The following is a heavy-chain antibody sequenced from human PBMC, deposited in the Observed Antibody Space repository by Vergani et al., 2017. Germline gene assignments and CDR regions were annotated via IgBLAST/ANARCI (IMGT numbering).Heavy chain of an antibody. Sequence: QVQLVESGGGVVQPGRSLRLSRAASGFTFSSYAMHWVRQAPGKGLEWVAVISYDGSNKYYADSVKGRFTISRDNSKNTLYLQMNSLRAEDTAVYYCARNQEPWYSSGYLDAFDIWGQGTMVTVSS. CDR1: GFTFSSYA. CDR3: ARNQEPWYSSGYLDAFDI. CDR2: ISYDGSNK. J-gene: IGHJ3*02. V-gene: IGHV3-30*01. D-gene: IGHD3-22*01.